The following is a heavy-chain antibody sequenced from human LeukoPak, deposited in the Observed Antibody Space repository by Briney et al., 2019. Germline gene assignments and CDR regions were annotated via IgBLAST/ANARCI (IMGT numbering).Heavy chain of an antibody. CDR1: GFTFSSYA. D-gene: IGHD3-10*01. CDR2: ISYDGSNK. V-gene: IGHV3-30-3*01. J-gene: IGHJ4*02. CDR3: ARDRRPLWFFDY. Sequence: GGSLRLYCAASGFTFSSYAMHWVRQAPGKGLEWVAVISYDGSNKYYADSVKGRFTISRDNSKNTLYLQMNSLRAEDTAVYYCARDRRPLWFFDYWGQGTLVTVSS.